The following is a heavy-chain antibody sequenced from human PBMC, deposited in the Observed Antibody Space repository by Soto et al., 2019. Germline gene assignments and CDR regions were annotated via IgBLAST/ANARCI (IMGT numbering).Heavy chain of an antibody. CDR1: GGSISSGGYY. V-gene: IGHV4-31*03. J-gene: IGHJ4*02. CDR2: IYYSGST. D-gene: IGHD2-2*01. Sequence: QVQLQESGPGLVKPSQTLSLTCTVSGGSISSGGYYWSWIRQHPGKGLEWIGYIYYSGSTYYNPSLQSRVTIAVDTSKNQFSLKLSSVTAADTAVYYCARAAVVVPAAIRVIYYFDYWGQGTLVTVSS. CDR3: ARAAVVVPAAIRVIYYFDY.